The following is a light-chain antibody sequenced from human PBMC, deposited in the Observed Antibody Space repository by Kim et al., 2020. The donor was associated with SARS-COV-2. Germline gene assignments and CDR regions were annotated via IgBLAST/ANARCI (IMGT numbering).Light chain of an antibody. CDR1: QGIRND. J-gene: IGKJ4*01. CDR2: AAS. CDR3: LQDYIYPRT. V-gene: IGKV1-6*01. Sequence: AIQMTQSPSSLSASVGDRVTITCRATQGIRNDLGWYQQKPGEAPKLLIYAASSLESGVPSRFSGSGSGTDFTLTISSLQPEDFATYYCLQDYIYPRTFGGGTKVDIK.